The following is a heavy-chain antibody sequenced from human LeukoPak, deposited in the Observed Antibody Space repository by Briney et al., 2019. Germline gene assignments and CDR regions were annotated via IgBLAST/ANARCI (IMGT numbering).Heavy chain of an antibody. CDR3: ARDRGITTARGVPSWFDP. J-gene: IGHJ5*02. Sequence: SETLSLTCSVSGDSISSGGYYWTWIRQPAGKGLEWIGRIYTTGSTDYNPSLKNRVAISVDTSKNQPSLKLRSVTAADTAVYYCARDRGITTARGVPSWFDPWGQGTLVTVSS. V-gene: IGHV4-61*02. CDR1: GDSISSGGYY. D-gene: IGHD3-10*01. CDR2: IYTTGST.